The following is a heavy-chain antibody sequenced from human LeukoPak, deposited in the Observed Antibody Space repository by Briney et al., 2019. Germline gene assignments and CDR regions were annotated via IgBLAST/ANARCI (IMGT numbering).Heavy chain of an antibody. J-gene: IGHJ4*02. Sequence: SETLSLTCTVSGGSISSYYWSWIRQPPGKGLEWIGYIYYSGSTNYNPSLKRRVTIPVDTSKNQFSLKLSSVTAADTAVYYCAREAYYYDSSGYYGXXXDYXXXXXXVTVS. CDR3: AREAYYYDSSGYYGXXXDY. CDR1: GGSISSYY. CDR2: IYYSGST. V-gene: IGHV4-59*01. D-gene: IGHD3-22*01.